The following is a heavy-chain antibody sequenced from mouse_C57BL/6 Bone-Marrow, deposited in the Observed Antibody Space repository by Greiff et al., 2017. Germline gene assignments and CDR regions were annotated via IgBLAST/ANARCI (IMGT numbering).Heavy chain of an antibody. J-gene: IGHJ1*03. D-gene: IGHD2-5*01. V-gene: IGHV1-55*01. CDR3: AKPYYSNYWYCDV. Sequence: VQLQQPGAELVKPGASVKMSCKASGYTFTSYWITWVKQRPGQGLEWVGDIYPGSGSTNYNEKFKSKATLTVDTSSSTAYMQLSSLTSEDSAVYYCAKPYYSNYWYCDVWGTGTTVTVSS. CDR1: GYTFTSYW. CDR2: IYPGSGST.